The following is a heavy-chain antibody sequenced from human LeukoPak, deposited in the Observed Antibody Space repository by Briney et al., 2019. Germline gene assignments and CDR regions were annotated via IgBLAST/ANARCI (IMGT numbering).Heavy chain of an antibody. CDR1: GYTFTSYG. J-gene: IGHJ4*02. V-gene: IGHV1-18*01. D-gene: IGHD3-16*01. CDR2: ISAYNGNT. CDR3: ARLFWGLNQYYFDY. Sequence: ASVKVSCKASGYTFTSYGISWVRQAPGQGLEWMGWISAYNGNTNYAQKLQGRVTMTTDTSTSTAYMELRSLRSDDTAVYYCARLFWGLNQYYFDYWGQGTLVTVSS.